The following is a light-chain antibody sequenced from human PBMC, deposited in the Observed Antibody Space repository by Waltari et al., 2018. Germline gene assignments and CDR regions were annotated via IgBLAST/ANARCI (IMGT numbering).Light chain of an antibody. CDR2: GAS. J-gene: IGKJ4*01. V-gene: IGKV3-20*01. CDR1: QSVSSTY. CDR3: QQYVSSPLT. Sequence: EIVLTQSPGTLSLSPGERATLSCRTSQSVSSTYIAWYQQKPGQTPRLLIYGASYRTTGIPDRFSGSWSGTDFTLTISRLEPEDSAVYYCQQYVSSPLTFGGGTKVEIK.